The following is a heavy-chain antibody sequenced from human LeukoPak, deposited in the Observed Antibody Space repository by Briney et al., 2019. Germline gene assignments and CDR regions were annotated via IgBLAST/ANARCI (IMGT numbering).Heavy chain of an antibody. CDR1: GFTFSDYY. D-gene: IGHD6-25*01. J-gene: IGHJ4*02. Sequence: PGGSLRLSCAVSGFTFSDYYMSWIRQAPGKGLEWVSYISGSGSTIYYADSVKGRFTISRDNAKNSLYLQMDSLRAEDTAVYYCARRYTSGWTFDYWGQGTLVTVS. CDR3: ARRYTSGWTFDY. CDR2: ISGSGSTI. V-gene: IGHV3-11*01.